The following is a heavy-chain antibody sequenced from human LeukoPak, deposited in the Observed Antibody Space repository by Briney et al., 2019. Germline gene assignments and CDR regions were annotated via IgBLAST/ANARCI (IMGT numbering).Heavy chain of an antibody. J-gene: IGHJ4*02. CDR3: AKDIAPNWFGELSRFDY. Sequence: GGSLRLSCAASGFTFSSYEMNWVRQAPGKGLEWVSGISWNSGNIGYADSVKGRFTISRDNAKNSLYLQMNSLRAEDMALYYCAKDIAPNWFGELSRFDYWGQGTLVTVSS. CDR2: ISWNSGNI. D-gene: IGHD3-10*01. V-gene: IGHV3-9*03. CDR1: GFTFSSYE.